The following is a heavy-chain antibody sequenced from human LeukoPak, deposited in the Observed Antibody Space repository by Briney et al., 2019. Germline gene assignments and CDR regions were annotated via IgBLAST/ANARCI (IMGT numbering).Heavy chain of an antibody. CDR1: GGSISRSRYY. CDR2: IYYTGST. Sequence: SETLSLTCTVSGGSISRSRYYWGWIRQPPGKGLEWIGSIYYTGSTYYNPSLKSRVTILIDTSKNQFSLKLSSVTAADTAVYYCARDRYYGSGSPQSDWGQGTLVTVSS. J-gene: IGHJ4*02. V-gene: IGHV4-39*07. D-gene: IGHD3-10*01. CDR3: ARDRYYGSGSPQSD.